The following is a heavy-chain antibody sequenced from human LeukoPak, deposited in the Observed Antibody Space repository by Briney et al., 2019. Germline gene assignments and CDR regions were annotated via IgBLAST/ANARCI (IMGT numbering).Heavy chain of an antibody. CDR2: ISSSSSYI. CDR3: ARDLISSQSFDAFDI. J-gene: IGHJ3*02. V-gene: IGHV3-21*01. D-gene: IGHD6-13*01. CDR1: GFTFSSYS. Sequence: GGSLRLSCAASGFTFSSYSMNWVRQAPGKGLEWVSSISSSSSYICYADSVKGRFTISRDNAKNSLYLQMNSLRAEDTAVYYCARDLISSQSFDAFDIWGQGTMVTVSS.